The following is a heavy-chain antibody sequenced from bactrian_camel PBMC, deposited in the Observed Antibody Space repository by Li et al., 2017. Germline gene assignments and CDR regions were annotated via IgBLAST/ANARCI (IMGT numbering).Heavy chain of an antibody. Sequence: HVQLVESGGGLVQPGGSPRLSCAASGDTSSYYSMGWFRAPPGRRREGVAAIERDGRTNYAQSVKGRFTISRDNLKNTLYLQMNSLKPEDTAMYYCAALQPDCTGARRSTWEKFAYWGQGTQVTVS. CDR1: GDTSSYYS. D-gene: IGHD7*01. V-gene: IGHV3S53*01. CDR3: AALQPDCTGARRSTWEKFAY. J-gene: IGHJ6*01. CDR2: IERDGRT.